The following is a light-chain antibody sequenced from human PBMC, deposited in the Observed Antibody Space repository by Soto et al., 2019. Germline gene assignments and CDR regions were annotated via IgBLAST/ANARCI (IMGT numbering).Light chain of an antibody. V-gene: IGLV2-11*01. Sequence: QSALTQPRSVSGSPGQSVTISCTGFSNNDVSWYQQRQGNVPKVAVYDATLRPSGVSDRFSGSRSGNTASLAISVLRAEDEADYYCCSYSGTYTEVVFGGGTKLTVL. CDR2: DAT. J-gene: IGLJ2*01. CDR3: CSYSGTYTEVV. CDR1: SNND.